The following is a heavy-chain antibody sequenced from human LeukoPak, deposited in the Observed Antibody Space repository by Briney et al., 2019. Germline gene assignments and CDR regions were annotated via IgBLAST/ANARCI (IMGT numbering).Heavy chain of an antibody. J-gene: IGHJ3*02. CDR2: ISSSSSYT. V-gene: IGHV3-11*06. CDR1: GGSFSGYY. D-gene: IGHD2-2*01. Sequence: LSLTCAVYGGSFSGYYWSWIRQPPGKGLEWVSYISSSSSYTNYADSVKGRFTISRDNAKNSLYLQMNSLRAEDTAVYYCARARTYCSSTSCYLDAFDIWGQGTMVTVSS. CDR3: ARARTYCSSTSCYLDAFDI.